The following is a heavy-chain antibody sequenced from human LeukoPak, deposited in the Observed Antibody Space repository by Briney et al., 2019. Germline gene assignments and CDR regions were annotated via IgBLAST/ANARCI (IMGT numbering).Heavy chain of an antibody. V-gene: IGHV4-59*01. J-gene: IGHJ4*02. CDR3: ARGGRSGRVVDPYFDY. CDR1: GGSISSYY. CDR2: IYYSGST. Sequence: SETLSLTCTVSGGSISSYYWSWIRQPPGKGLEWIGYIYYSGSTNYNPSPKSRVTISVDTSKNQFSLKLSSVTAADTAVYYCARGGRSGRVVDPYFDYWGQGTLVTVSS. D-gene: IGHD3-22*01.